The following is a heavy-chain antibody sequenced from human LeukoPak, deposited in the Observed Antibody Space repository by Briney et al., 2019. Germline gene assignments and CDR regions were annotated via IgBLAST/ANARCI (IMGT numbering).Heavy chain of an antibody. CDR2: ISSSGSAI. CDR3: ASRYSSSSIYY. Sequence: GGSLRLSCAASGFTFSDYYMSWIRQAPGRGLEWVSYISSSGSAIYYADSVKGRFTISRDNAKNSLYLQMNSPRAEDTAVYYCASRYSSSSIYYWGQGTLVTVSS. J-gene: IGHJ4*02. CDR1: GFTFSDYY. V-gene: IGHV3-11*01. D-gene: IGHD6-6*01.